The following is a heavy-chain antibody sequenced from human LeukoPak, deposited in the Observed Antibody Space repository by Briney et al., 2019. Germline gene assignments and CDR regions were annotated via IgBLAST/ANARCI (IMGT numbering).Heavy chain of an antibody. V-gene: IGHV4-4*07. CDR2: IYTSAST. CDR3: ARERAEWSGYYYYYYMDV. D-gene: IGHD3-3*01. Sequence: SETLSLTCSVSGGSISSYYLSWIRQPAGKGLEWIGRIYTSASTNYNPSLKSRVTMSVDTSKNQFSLKLSSVTAADTAVSYGARERAEWSGYYYYYYMDVWGKGTTVTVSS. J-gene: IGHJ6*03. CDR1: GGSISSYY.